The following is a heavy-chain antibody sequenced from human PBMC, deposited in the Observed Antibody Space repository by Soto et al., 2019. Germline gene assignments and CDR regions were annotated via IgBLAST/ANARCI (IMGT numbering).Heavy chain of an antibody. Sequence: QVQLVESGGAGVQPGRSLRLSCAASGFTFSSDAMHWVGQAPGKGLEWGAVISYEGSNKYYADSVKGRFTITRDNSKNTLYLQMNSLRAEDTAVYYCARGEDKTNYYYYYYGMDVWGQGTTVTVSS. V-gene: IGHV3-30-3*01. J-gene: IGHJ6*02. CDR1: GFTFSSDA. CDR3: ARGEDKTNYYYYYYGMDV. CDR2: ISYEGSNK.